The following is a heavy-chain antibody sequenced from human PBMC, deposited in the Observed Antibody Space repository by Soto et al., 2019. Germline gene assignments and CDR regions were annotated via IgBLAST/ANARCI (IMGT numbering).Heavy chain of an antibody. Sequence: QLQQWGAGLLKPSETLSLTCAVYGGSFSAYYWSWIRQPPGKGLEWIGEINHSGSSNYSPSLKGRLTISVDTSKNQLSLKLTSVTAADSAVYYFARWSYHHYHHSSGNFRTSYDFDSWGREPWSPSPQ. CDR2: INHSGSS. J-gene: IGHJ4*02. D-gene: IGHD3-22*01. CDR1: GGSFSAYY. V-gene: IGHV4-34*02. CDR3: ARWSYHHYHHSSGNFRTSYDFDS.